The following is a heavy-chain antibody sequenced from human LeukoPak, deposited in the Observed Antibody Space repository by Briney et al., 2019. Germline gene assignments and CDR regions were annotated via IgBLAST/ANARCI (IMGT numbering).Heavy chain of an antibody. J-gene: IGHJ4*02. D-gene: IGHD3-22*01. CDR2: IYYTGST. CDR1: GGSIRSYY. CDR3: ARDHYYNSSGYTFGY. Sequence: SETLSLTCTVSGGSIRSYYWSWIRQPPGKGLEWIGYIYYTGSTNYNPSLKSRVTISIDTSKNQFSLRLSSVTAADTAVYYCARDHYYNSSGYTFGYWGQGTLVTVSS. V-gene: IGHV4-59*01.